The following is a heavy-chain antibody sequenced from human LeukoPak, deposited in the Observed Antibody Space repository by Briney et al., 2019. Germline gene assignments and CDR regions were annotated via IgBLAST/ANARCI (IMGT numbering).Heavy chain of an antibody. D-gene: IGHD1-26*01. Sequence: PGGSLRLSCAASGFTFSTYAMHWVRQAPGKGLEWVAVISYGGSRENYADSVKGRFTVSRDNSKSTLYLQMNSLTPDDTSVYYCSRSPGILGTNYFDYWGQGTLVTVSS. CDR3: SRSPGILGTNYFDY. CDR2: ISYGGSRE. J-gene: IGHJ4*02. V-gene: IGHV3-30*04. CDR1: GFTFSTYA.